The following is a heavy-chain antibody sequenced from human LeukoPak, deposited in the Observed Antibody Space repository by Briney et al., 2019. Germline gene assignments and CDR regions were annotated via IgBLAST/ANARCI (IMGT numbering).Heavy chain of an antibody. CDR3: ARSTRDGYNHYHYYYMDV. Sequence: GGSLRLSCAASGFTFSSYGMHWVRQAPGMGLEWVAFIRYDGSNKYYADPVKGRFTISRDNSKNTLYLQMNSLRAEDTAVYYCARSTRDGYNHYHYYYMDVWGKGTTVTVS. V-gene: IGHV3-30*02. CDR1: GFTFSSYG. J-gene: IGHJ6*03. D-gene: IGHD5-24*01. CDR2: IRYDGSNK.